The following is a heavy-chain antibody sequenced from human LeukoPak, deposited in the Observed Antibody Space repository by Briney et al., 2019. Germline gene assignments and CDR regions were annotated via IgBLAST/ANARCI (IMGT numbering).Heavy chain of an antibody. CDR3: AREGEIADAFDI. CDR2: ISSSSSYI. V-gene: IGHV3-21*01. J-gene: IGHJ3*02. CDR1: GFAVSSNY. D-gene: IGHD3-16*01. Sequence: GGSLRLSCAASGFAVSSNYMSWVRQAPGKGLEWVSSISSSSSYIYYADSVKGRFTISRDNAKNSLYLQMNSLRAEDTAVYYCAREGEIADAFDIWGQGTMVTVSS.